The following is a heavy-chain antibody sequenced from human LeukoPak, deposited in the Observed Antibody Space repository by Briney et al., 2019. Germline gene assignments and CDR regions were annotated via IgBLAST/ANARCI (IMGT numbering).Heavy chain of an antibody. V-gene: IGHV4-31*03. Sequence: SETLSLTCTVSGGSIRSGGYYWSWICQHPGKGLEWIGNIYYSGSTSYNPSLKSRVTISVDTSKNQFSLKLNSVTAADTAVYYCARGASNYGSFWFDPWGQGTLVTVSS. CDR2: IYYSGST. CDR1: GGSIRSGGYY. CDR3: ARGASNYGSFWFDP. J-gene: IGHJ5*02. D-gene: IGHD4-11*01.